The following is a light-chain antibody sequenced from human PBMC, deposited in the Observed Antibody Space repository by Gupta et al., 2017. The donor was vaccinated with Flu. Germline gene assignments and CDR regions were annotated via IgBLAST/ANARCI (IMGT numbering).Light chain of an antibody. CDR2: EDT. Sequence: SYELPQPPSVSVSPGQTARITCSGDALPKKYAYWYQQKSGPAPVLVIYEDTKRPSGIPTRFSGSSSGTMASLTISEAQVEDEADYYCFSTDSSGNHRVFGGGTKLTVL. CDR1: ALPKKY. J-gene: IGLJ3*02. V-gene: IGLV3-10*01. CDR3: FSTDSSGNHRV.